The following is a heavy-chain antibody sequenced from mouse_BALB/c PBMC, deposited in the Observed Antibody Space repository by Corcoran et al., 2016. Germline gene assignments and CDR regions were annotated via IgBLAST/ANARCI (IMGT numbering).Heavy chain of an antibody. D-gene: IGHD3-2*01. Sequence: EVQLQQSGPELVKPGASVKISCKASGYSFTGYYMHWVKQSHVKSLEWIGRINPYNGATSYNQNFMDKASLTVDKSSSTAYMELHSLTSEDSAVYYCARSTARAPFAYWGQGTLVTVSA. J-gene: IGHJ3*01. CDR1: GYSFTGYY. CDR2: INPYNGAT. CDR3: ARSTARAPFAY. V-gene: IGHV1-26*01.